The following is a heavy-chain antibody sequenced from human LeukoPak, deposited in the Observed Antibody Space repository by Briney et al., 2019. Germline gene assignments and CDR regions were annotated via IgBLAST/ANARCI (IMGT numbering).Heavy chain of an antibody. V-gene: IGHV4-34*01. CDR3: ARAVSSSSTVDY. J-gene: IGHJ4*02. Sequence: PSETLSLTCAVYGGSFSGYYWSWIRHPPGKGLEWLGEINHSGSTNYNPSLKSRVTISVDTSKNQFSLKLSSVTAADTAVYYCARAVSSSSTVDYWGQGTQVTVSS. CDR2: INHSGST. CDR1: GGSFSGYY. D-gene: IGHD6-13*01.